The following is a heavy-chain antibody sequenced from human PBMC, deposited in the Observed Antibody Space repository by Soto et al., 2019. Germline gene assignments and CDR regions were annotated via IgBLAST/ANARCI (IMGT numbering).Heavy chain of an antibody. D-gene: IGHD4-17*01. Sequence: ASVKVSCKASGYTFTGYYMHWVRQAPGQGLEWMGWINPNSGGTNYAQKFQGWVTMTRDTSISTAYMELSRLRSDDTVVYYCARGLSTVTTQGYGMDVWGQGTTVTVSS. CDR3: ARGLSTVTTQGYGMDV. J-gene: IGHJ6*02. CDR2: INPNSGGT. V-gene: IGHV1-2*04. CDR1: GYTFTGYY.